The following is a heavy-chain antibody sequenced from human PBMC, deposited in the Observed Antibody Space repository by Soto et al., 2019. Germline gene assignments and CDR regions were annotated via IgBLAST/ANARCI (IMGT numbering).Heavy chain of an antibody. Sequence: ASVKVSCKASGYTFTSYGISWVRKAPGQGLEWMGWISAYNGNTNYAQKLQGRVTMTTDTSTSTAYMELRSLRSDDTAVYYCARVVAGYCSGGSCYSPPDYYYGMDVWGQGTTVA. CDR1: GYTFTSYG. CDR3: ARVVAGYCSGGSCYSPPDYYYGMDV. V-gene: IGHV1-18*04. CDR2: ISAYNGNT. J-gene: IGHJ6*02. D-gene: IGHD2-15*01.